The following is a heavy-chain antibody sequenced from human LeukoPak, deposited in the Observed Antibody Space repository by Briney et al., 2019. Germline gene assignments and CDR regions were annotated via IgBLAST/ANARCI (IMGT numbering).Heavy chain of an antibody. Sequence: GRSLRLSCAASGFTFSSYGMRWVRQAPGKGLEWVAVIWYDGSNKYYADSVKGRFTISRDNSKNTLYLQMNSLRAEDTAVYYCASFVDTAYIWGQGTLVTVSS. CDR1: GFTFSSYG. CDR3: ASFVDTAYI. D-gene: IGHD5-18*01. CDR2: IWYDGSNK. V-gene: IGHV3-33*01. J-gene: IGHJ4*02.